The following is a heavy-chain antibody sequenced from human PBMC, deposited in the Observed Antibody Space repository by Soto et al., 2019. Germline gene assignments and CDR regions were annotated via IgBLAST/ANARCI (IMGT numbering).Heavy chain of an antibody. CDR2: ISSSSSTI. J-gene: IGHJ5*02. V-gene: IGHV3-48*02. CDR3: ARESRFLEWLSLNWFDP. D-gene: IGHD3-3*01. Sequence: EVQLVESGGGLVQPGGSLRLSCAASGFTFSSYSMNWVRQAPGKGLEWVSYISSSSSTIYYADSVKGRFTISRDNAKNSLYLPMPSLRDEDTAVYYCARESRFLEWLSLNWFDPWGQGTLVTVSS. CDR1: GFTFSSYS.